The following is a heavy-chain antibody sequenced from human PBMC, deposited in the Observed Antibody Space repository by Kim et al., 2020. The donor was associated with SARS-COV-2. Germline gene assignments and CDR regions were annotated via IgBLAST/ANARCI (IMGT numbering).Heavy chain of an antibody. CDR3: ARGIPVIVVVVAATHAWFDP. Sequence: SETLSLTCTVSGGSISSYYWSWIRQPPGKGLEWIGYIYYSGSTNYNPSLKSRVTISVDTSKNQFSLKLSSVTAADTAVYYCARGIPVIVVVVAATHAWFDPWGQGTLVTVSS. CDR2: IYYSGST. V-gene: IGHV4-59*13. CDR1: GGSISSYY. J-gene: IGHJ5*02. D-gene: IGHD2-15*01.